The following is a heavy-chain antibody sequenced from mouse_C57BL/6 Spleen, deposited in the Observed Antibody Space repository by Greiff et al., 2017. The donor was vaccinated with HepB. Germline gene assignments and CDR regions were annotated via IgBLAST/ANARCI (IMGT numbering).Heavy chain of an antibody. CDR3: ARGGGLRQFAY. Sequence: DVHLVESGGGLVKPGGSLKLSCAASGFTFSSYAMSWVRQTPEKRLEWVATISDGGSYTYYPDNVKGRFTISRDNAKNNLYLQMSHLKSEDTAMYYCARGGGLRQFAYWGQGTLVTVSA. J-gene: IGHJ3*01. CDR2: ISDGGSYT. V-gene: IGHV5-4*01. CDR1: GFTFSSYA. D-gene: IGHD2-4*01.